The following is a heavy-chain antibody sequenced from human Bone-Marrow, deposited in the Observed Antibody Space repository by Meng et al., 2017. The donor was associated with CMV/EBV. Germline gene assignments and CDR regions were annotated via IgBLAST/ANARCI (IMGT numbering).Heavy chain of an antibody. D-gene: IGHD2-8*01. CDR1: GFAFNTYT. Sequence: GESLKISCVASGFAFNTYTFHWVRQAPGKGLEWISSISSSSGYIYYAASVKGRFTISRDNAKKSLYLQMNSLRAEDTAVYYCARNGRDDSEGVFHGLDLWGRGTTVTVSS. V-gene: IGHV3-21*01. J-gene: IGHJ6*02. CDR3: ARNGRDDSEGVFHGLDL. CDR2: ISSSSGYI.